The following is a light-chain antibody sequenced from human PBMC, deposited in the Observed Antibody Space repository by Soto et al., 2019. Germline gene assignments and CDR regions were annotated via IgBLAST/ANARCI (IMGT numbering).Light chain of an antibody. CDR3: QQSYSVPPT. CDR1: QRIRTS. J-gene: IGKJ2*01. CDR2: DAS. Sequence: DVQMTQSPSSLSASVGDRVTITCRASQRIRTSLNWYQHKPGKAPKFLIYDASSLQSEVPSRFSGSGSGTDFTLTISNLQPEDFATYYCQQSYSVPPTFGQGTKLEI. V-gene: IGKV1-39*01.